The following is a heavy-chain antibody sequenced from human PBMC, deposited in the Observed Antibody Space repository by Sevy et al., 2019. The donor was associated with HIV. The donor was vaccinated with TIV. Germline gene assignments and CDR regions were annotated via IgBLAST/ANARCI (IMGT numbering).Heavy chain of an antibody. J-gene: IGHJ4*02. CDR1: GGSISSSSYY. V-gene: IGHV4-39*01. CDR3: ARQLVDYHLGELSWGY. Sequence: SETLSLTCTVSGGSISSSSYYWGWIRQPPGKGLVWIGSIYYSGSTYYNPSLKSRVTISVDTSKNQFSLKLSSVTAADTAVYYCARQLVDYHLGELSWGYWGQGTLVTVSS. D-gene: IGHD3-16*02. CDR2: IYYSGST.